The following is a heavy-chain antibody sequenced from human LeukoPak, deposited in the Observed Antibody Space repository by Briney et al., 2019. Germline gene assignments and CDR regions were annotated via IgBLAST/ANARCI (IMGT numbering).Heavy chain of an antibody. V-gene: IGHV1-69*01. D-gene: IGHD5-12*01. Sequence: SVKVSCKASGGTFSSYAISWVRQAPGQGLEWMGGIIPIFGTANYAQKFQGRVTITADESTSTAYMELSSLRSEDTAVYYCARTYNLHSGYDWIYYFDYWGQGTLVTVSS. CDR1: GGTFSSYA. J-gene: IGHJ4*02. CDR2: IIPIFGTA. CDR3: ARTYNLHSGYDWIYYFDY.